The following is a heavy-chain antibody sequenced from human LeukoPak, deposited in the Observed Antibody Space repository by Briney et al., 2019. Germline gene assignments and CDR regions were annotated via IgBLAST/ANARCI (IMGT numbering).Heavy chain of an antibody. CDR1: GYAFTGYY. CDR3: ATQFKNYDYVWGSYRYYDY. Sequence: ASVKVSCKASGYAFTGYYMQWVRKAPGQGLEWMERINPNSGGTNYAQKFQGRVTMTRDTSISTAYMELSRLRSDDTAVYYCATQFKNYDYVWGSYRYYDYWGQGTLVTVSS. CDR2: INPNSGGT. V-gene: IGHV1-2*06. D-gene: IGHD3-16*02. J-gene: IGHJ4*02.